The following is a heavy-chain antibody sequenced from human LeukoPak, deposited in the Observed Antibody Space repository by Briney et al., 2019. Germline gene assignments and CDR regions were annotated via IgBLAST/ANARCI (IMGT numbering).Heavy chain of an antibody. V-gene: IGHV1-2*06. CDR3: ARARTGTTNYYYYYMDV. CDR2: INPNSGGT. D-gene: IGHD1-7*01. J-gene: IGHJ6*03. CDR1: GYTFTGYY. Sequence: GASVKVSCKASGYTFTGYYMHWVRQAPGQGLEWMGRINPNSGGTNYAQKFQGRVTITADKSTSTAYMELSSLRSEDTAVYYCARARTGTTNYYYYYMDVWGKGTTVTVSS.